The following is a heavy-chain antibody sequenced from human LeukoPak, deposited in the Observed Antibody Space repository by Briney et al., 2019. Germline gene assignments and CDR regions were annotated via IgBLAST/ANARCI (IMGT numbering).Heavy chain of an antibody. CDR3: ARALDEGARFDY. J-gene: IGHJ4*02. CDR2: IYSGSGT. V-gene: IGHV3-53*01. Sequence: GGSLRLSCAASGLTVSSNYMNWVRQAPGKGLEWVSVIYSGSGTYYADSVKGRFTISRDSSKNTVYLQMDSLRDEDTAVYYCARALDEGARFDYWGQGTLVTVSS. CDR1: GLTVSSNY.